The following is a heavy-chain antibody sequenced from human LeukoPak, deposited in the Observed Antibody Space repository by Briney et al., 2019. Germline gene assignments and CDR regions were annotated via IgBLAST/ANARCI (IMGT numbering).Heavy chain of an antibody. J-gene: IGHJ4*02. Sequence: GASVKVSCKASGYTFTSYGISWVRQAPGQGLEWMGWISAYNGNTNYAQKLQGRVTMTTDTFTSTAYMELRSLRSDDTAVYYCARDRRYYYDSSGYPTADYWGQGTLVTVSS. V-gene: IGHV1-18*01. CDR2: ISAYNGNT. CDR1: GYTFTSYG. CDR3: ARDRRYYYDSSGYPTADY. D-gene: IGHD3-22*01.